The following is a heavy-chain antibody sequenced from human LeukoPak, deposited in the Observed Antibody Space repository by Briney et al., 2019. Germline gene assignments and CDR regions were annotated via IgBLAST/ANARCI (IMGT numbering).Heavy chain of an antibody. CDR1: GGTSSSYA. D-gene: IGHD6-6*01. Sequence: ASVKVSCRASGGTSSSYAISWVRQAPGQGLEWMGGIIPIFGTANYAQKFQGRVTITADESTSTAYMELSSLRSEDTAVYYCARTTYSSSFPYYYYYMDVWGKGTTVTVSS. CDR3: ARTTYSSSFPYYYYYMDV. CDR2: IIPIFGTA. J-gene: IGHJ6*03. V-gene: IGHV1-69*13.